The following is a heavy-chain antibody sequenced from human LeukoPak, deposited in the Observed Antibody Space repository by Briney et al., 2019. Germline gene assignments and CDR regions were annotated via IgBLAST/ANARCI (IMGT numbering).Heavy chain of an antibody. CDR2: ISSSTITM. V-gene: IGHV3-48*02. CDR1: GFTFSSYE. Sequence: PGGSLRLPCAASGFTFSSYEMNWVRQAPGKGLEWVSYISSSTITMYYADSVKGRFTISRDNAKNSLYLQMNSLRDEDTAVYYCARVEGALPYFDYWGQGTLVTVSS. D-gene: IGHD1-26*01. J-gene: IGHJ4*02. CDR3: ARVEGALPYFDY.